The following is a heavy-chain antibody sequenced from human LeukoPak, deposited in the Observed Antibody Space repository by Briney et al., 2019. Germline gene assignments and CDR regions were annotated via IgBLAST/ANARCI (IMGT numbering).Heavy chain of an antibody. J-gene: IGHJ4*02. V-gene: IGHV3-53*01. D-gene: IGHD6-19*01. CDR3: ARGSSGWLYFDY. Sequence: GGSLRLSCAASGFTVSSNHMSWVRQAPGKGLEWVSLIYSGGSTYYADSMKGRFTISRDNSKNTLYLQMNSLRAEDTAVYYCARGSSGWLYFDYWGQGTLVTVSS. CDR1: GFTVSSNH. CDR2: IYSGGST.